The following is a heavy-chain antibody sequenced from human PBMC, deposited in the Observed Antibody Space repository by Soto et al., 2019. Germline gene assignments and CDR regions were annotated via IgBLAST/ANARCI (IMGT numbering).Heavy chain of an antibody. CDR1: GFPFRNFA. D-gene: IGHD5-18*01. CDR3: VRVTLDSYPDY. J-gene: IGHJ4*02. CDR2: ISFSSGHI. Sequence: EVQLVEPGGGLVKPGGSLRLSCAASGFPFRNFAMNCVRQAPGKGLEWVSSISFSSGHIYYADSVKGRFTISRDDTNNSLYLQMNSLRAEDTAVYYCVRVTLDSYPDYWGQGTLVTVSS. V-gene: IGHV3-21*01.